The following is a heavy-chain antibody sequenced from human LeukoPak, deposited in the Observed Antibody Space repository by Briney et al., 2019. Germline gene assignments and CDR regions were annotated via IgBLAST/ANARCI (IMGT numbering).Heavy chain of an antibody. V-gene: IGHV4-39*02. CDR3: ARERAANRWDWFDP. CDR1: GGSISSSSYY. Sequence: SETLSLTCTVSGGSISSSSYYWGWIRQPPGKGLEWIGSIYYSGSTYYNPSLKSRVTISVDTSKNQFSLKLSPVTAADTAVYYCARERAANRWDWFDPWGQGTLVTVSS. D-gene: IGHD1-14*01. J-gene: IGHJ5*02. CDR2: IYYSGST.